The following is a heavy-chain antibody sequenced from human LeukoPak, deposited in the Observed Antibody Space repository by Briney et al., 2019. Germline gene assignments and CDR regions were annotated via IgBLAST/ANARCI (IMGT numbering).Heavy chain of an antibody. CDR3: ARATPQGIDY. CDR1: GSSISSGGYS. V-gene: IGHV4-30-2*01. Sequence: SQTLSLTCAVSGSSISSGGYSWSWIRQPPGKGLEWIGYIYHSGSTYYNPSLKSRVTISVDRSKNQFSLKLSSVTAADTAVYYCARATPQGIDYWGQGTLVTVSS. J-gene: IGHJ4*02. CDR2: IYHSGST.